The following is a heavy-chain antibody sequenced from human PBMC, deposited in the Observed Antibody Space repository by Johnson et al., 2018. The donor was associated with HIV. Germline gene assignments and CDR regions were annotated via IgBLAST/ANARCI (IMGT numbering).Heavy chain of an antibody. CDR3: ARVTYYYDSNGPRAFDI. V-gene: IGHV3-11*04. CDR1: GFTFSDYY. J-gene: IGHJ3*02. D-gene: IGHD3-22*01. CDR2: ISSSGSTI. Sequence: VQLVESGGGLVKPGGSLRLSCAASGFTFSDYYMSWIRQAPGKGLEWVSYISSSGSTIYYADSVKGRFTISRDNAKNSLYLQMNGLRAEDTAVYYCARVTYYYDSNGPRAFDIWGQGQWSPCLQ.